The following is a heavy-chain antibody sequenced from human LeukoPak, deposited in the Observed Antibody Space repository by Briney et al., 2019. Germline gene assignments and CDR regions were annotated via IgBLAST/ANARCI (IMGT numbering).Heavy chain of an antibody. CDR2: ISSNGGST. CDR3: ARDGNTMVRGVIMSVSYYFDY. Sequence: GGSLRLSCAASGFTFSSYAMHWVRQAPGKGLEYVSAISSNGGSTYYANSVKGRFTISRDNSKNTLYLQMGGLRAEDMAVYYCARDGNTMVRGVIMSVSYYFDYWGQGTLVTVSS. V-gene: IGHV3-64*01. CDR1: GFTFSSYA. J-gene: IGHJ4*02. D-gene: IGHD3-10*01.